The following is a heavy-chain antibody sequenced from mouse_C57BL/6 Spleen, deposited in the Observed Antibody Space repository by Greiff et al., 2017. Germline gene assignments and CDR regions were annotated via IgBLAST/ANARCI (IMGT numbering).Heavy chain of an antibody. CDR2: IDPSDSYT. CDR1: GYTFTSYW. J-gene: IGHJ2*01. CDR3: ARTDFDY. Sequence: QAQLQQPGAELVRPGTSVKLSCKASGYTFTSYWMHWVKQRPGQGLEWIGVIDPSDSYTNYNQKFKGKATLTVDTSSSTAYMQLSSLTSEDSAVYYCARTDFDYWGQGTTLTVSS. V-gene: IGHV1-59*01.